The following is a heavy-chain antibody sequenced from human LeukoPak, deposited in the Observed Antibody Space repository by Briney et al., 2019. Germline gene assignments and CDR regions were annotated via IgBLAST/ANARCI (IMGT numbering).Heavy chain of an antibody. J-gene: IGHJ3*01. V-gene: IGHV3-48*03. CDR3: ARHDYHSNSDAFAV. D-gene: IGHD4-23*01. CDR2: ISSSGSII. Sequence: PGGSLRLSCAASGFTFRSCKVSWVRQAPAKGLEWVSYISSSGSIIYYADSVKGRFTISRDSAKNSLYLQMNSLRAEDTAVYYCARHDYHSNSDAFAVWGQGTMVTVSS. CDR1: GFTFRSCK.